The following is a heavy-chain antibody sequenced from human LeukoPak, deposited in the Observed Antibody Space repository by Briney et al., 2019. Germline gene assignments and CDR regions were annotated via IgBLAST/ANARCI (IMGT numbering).Heavy chain of an antibody. CDR1: GFTFSNYA. D-gene: IGHD3-3*01. CDR3: AKFGVTTRPREGFDY. J-gene: IGHJ4*02. CDR2: ISGSGGST. V-gene: IGHV3-23*01. Sequence: PGGSLRLSCAASGFTFSNYAMSWVRQAPGKGLEYVTAISGSGGSTYYADSVKGRFTISRDNSKNTLYLQMNSLRAEDTAVYYCAKFGVTTRPREGFDYWGQGTLVTVSS.